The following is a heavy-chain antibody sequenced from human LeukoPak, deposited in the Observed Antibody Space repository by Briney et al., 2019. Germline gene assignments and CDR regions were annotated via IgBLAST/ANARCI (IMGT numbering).Heavy chain of an antibody. CDR3: ARGDYGGNRYYYYYMDV. CDR1: GFIFNSYA. CDR2: ISYDGNNK. J-gene: IGHJ6*03. V-gene: IGHV3-30-3*01. D-gene: IGHD4-23*01. Sequence: GGSLRLSCAASGFIFNSYAMHWVRQAPGKGLEWVTVISYDGNNKYYADPVKGRFTISRDNAKNSLYLQMNSLRAEDTAVYYCARGDYGGNRYYYYYMDVWGKGTTVTVSS.